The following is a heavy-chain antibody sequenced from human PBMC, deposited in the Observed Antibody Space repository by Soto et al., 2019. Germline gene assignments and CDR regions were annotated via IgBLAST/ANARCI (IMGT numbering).Heavy chain of an antibody. CDR1: GYTFSNYG. CDR2: SSTYNGNT. Sequence: QVQLVQSGAEVKKPGASVKVSCKASGYTFSNYGIAWVRQAPGQGLEWMGWSSTYNGNTEYAQNLQGRVTMTTDKSTSTAYMELRSLRSDDTAVYYCAREAYGDPVEYWGQGTLVTVSP. V-gene: IGHV1-18*04. CDR3: AREAYGDPVEY. D-gene: IGHD4-17*01. J-gene: IGHJ4*02.